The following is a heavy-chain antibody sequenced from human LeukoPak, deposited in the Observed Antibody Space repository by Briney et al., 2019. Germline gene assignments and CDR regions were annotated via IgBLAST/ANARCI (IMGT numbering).Heavy chain of an antibody. CDR2: IYYSGST. V-gene: IGHV4-59*08. CDR1: GGSISSYY. D-gene: IGHD2-2*01. Sequence: PSETLSPTGTVSGGSISSYYWSWIRQPPGKGLEWSGYIYYSGSTNYNPSLKSRVTISVDTSKNQFSLKLSSVTAADTAVYYCASSVVVPAAQFGYYYYGMDVWGQGTTVTVSS. CDR3: ASSVVVPAAQFGYYYYGMDV. J-gene: IGHJ6*02.